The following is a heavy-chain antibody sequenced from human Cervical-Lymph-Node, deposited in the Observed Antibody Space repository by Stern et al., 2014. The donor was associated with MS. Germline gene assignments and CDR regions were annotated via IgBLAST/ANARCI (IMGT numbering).Heavy chain of an antibody. CDR1: GGSISRSNYY. Sequence: QVQLQESGPGLVKPSETLSLNCSVSGGSISRSNYYWGWIRQPPGKGLECIGTIFPNGSTYYNPSLESRVTIPVDASNTQFSLRLISVTAADTAIYYCARQYVSGTIWGGYYFDYWGQGALVTVSS. V-gene: IGHV4-39*01. CDR2: IFPNGST. D-gene: IGHD1-26*01. J-gene: IGHJ4*02. CDR3: ARQYVSGTIWGGYYFDY.